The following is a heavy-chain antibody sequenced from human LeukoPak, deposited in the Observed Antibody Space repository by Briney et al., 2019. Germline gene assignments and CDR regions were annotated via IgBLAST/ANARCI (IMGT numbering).Heavy chain of an antibody. V-gene: IGHV4-39*07. CDR3: ARSDGYGLVGI. Sequence: PSETLSLTCTVSGGSISSSSYYWGWIRQPPGKGLEWIGSIYYSGSTYYNPSLKSRVTISIDTSKNQFSLKLSSVTAADTAVYYCARSDGYGLVGIWGQGTMVTVSS. D-gene: IGHD3-10*01. J-gene: IGHJ3*02. CDR1: GGSISSSSYY. CDR2: IYYSGST.